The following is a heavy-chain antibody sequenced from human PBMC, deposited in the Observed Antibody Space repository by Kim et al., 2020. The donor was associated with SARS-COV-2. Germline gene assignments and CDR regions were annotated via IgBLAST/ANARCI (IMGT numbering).Heavy chain of an antibody. D-gene: IGHD6-13*01. CDR1: GGSFSGYY. CDR3: ASTLGRGAAGQV. Sequence: SETLSLTCAVYGGSFSGYYWSWIRQPPGKGLEWIGEINHSGSTNYNPSLKSRVTISVDTSKNQFSLQLSSVTAADTAVYYCASTLGRGAAGQVWGQGTMVTVSS. J-gene: IGHJ3*01. CDR2: INHSGST. V-gene: IGHV4-34*01.